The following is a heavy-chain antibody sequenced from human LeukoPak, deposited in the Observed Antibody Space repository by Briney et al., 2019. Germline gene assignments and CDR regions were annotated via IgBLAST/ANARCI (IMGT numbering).Heavy chain of an antibody. CDR3: ARGIQLWPEPDDY. Sequence: SETLSLTCAVSGGSISSGGYSWSWIRQPPGKGLEWIGYIYYSGSTTYNPSLKSRVTISVDTSKNQFSLKLSSVTAADTAVYYCARGIQLWPEPDDYWGQGTLVTVSS. CDR1: GGSISSGGYS. V-gene: IGHV4-61*08. CDR2: IYYSGST. D-gene: IGHD5-18*01. J-gene: IGHJ4*02.